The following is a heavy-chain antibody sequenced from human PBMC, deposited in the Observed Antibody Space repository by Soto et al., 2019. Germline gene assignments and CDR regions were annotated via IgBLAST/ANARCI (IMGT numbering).Heavy chain of an antibody. J-gene: IGHJ4*02. CDR2: ISGGVGNT. CDR1: GFAFSDYS. Sequence: DVQLLESGGGVVQSGGSLRLSCSASGFAFSDYSMHWVRQAPGQGPEWVSAISGGVGNTYYAGSVNGRFTISRDNSRNTLYLQMHSLGDDDTALYYCAKETYGSGWTLDSWGQGTRATVSS. D-gene: IGHD6-19*01. V-gene: IGHV3-23*01. CDR3: AKETYGSGWTLDS.